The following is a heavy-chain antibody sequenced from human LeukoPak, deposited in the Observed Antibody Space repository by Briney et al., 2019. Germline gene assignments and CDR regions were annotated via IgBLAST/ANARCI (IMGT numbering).Heavy chain of an antibody. Sequence: SETLSLTCGVSGGSISRTNWWSWVRQPPGQGLEWIVEISLSGVTNYNPSLKSRVTMSLDRSKNHLSLTLTSVTAADTAVYYCSRESGAFSPFGYWGQGTLVTVSS. CDR1: GGSISRTNW. CDR2: ISLSGVT. CDR3: SRESGAFSPFGY. J-gene: IGHJ4*02. D-gene: IGHD1-26*01. V-gene: IGHV4-4*02.